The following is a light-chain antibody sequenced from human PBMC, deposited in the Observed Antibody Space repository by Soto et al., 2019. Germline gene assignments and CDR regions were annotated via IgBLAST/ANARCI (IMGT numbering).Light chain of an antibody. Sequence: EFVMTQSPGTLSLSPGERATLSCRAIQSVTNNYLAWYQQKPGQAPRLLIHGVSSRAAGIPDRFSGSGSGTDFTLTISRLEPEDFAVYYCQQYGGSPLVTFGPGTRGIS. CDR3: QQYGGSPLVT. J-gene: IGKJ3*01. V-gene: IGKV3-20*01. CDR1: QSVTNNY. CDR2: GVS.